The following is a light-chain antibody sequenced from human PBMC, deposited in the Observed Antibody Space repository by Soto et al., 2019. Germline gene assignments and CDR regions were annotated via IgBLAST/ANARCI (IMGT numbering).Light chain of an antibody. CDR2: AAS. J-gene: IGKJ4*01. CDR3: QQSSNIPLT. Sequence: IPMTHSPASLSASVGDRVTITCQASQGVSRYLNWYQQKPGKAPNLLIYAASSLRSGVHSRFSGAGSWTEFSLTISALQPEDVACYFCQQSSNIPLTFDGGTRWIS. V-gene: IGKV1-39*01. CDR1: QGVSRY.